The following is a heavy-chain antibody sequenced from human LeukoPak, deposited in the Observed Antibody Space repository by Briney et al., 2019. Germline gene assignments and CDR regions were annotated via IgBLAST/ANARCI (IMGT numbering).Heavy chain of an antibody. J-gene: IGHJ4*02. D-gene: IGHD3-9*01. CDR2: IYTSGST. CDR1: GGSISSYY. V-gene: IGHV4-4*07. Sequence: SETLSLTCTVSGGSISSYYWSWIRQPAGKGLEWIGRIYTSGSTNYNPSLKSRLTISVDTSKNQFSLRLNSVTAADTAVYYCARDFGSYDFLTDYYFFDYWGQGTLVTVSS. CDR3: ARDFGSYDFLTDYYFFDY.